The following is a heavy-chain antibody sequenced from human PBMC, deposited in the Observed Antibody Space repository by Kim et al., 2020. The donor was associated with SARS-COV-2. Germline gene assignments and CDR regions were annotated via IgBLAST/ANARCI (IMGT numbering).Heavy chain of an antibody. J-gene: IGHJ4*02. CDR3: ARGPWGAARL. Sequence: GGSLRLSCTVSGFTLSSSWMHWVRQAPGKGLAWVSRMNGEGSSPTYADPVKGRFTISSDNAKNTLFLQMDSLRVDDKAVYYCARGPWGAARLWGQGTLAT. D-gene: IGHD1-26*01. CDR2: MNGEGSSP. V-gene: IGHV3-74*01. CDR1: GFTLSSSW.